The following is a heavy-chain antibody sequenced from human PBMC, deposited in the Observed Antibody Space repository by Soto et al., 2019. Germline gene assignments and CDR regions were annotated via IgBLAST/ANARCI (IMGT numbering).Heavy chain of an antibody. V-gene: IGHV4-31*02. CDR2: IYYSGST. CDR3: ARDGRLVNYYYYGMDV. D-gene: IGHD6-13*01. Sequence: WTWIRQHPGKGLEWIGYIYYSGSTYYNPSLKSRVTISVDTSKNQSSLKLRSVTAADTAVYYCARDGRLVNYYYYGMDVWGQGTTVTVSS. J-gene: IGHJ6*02.